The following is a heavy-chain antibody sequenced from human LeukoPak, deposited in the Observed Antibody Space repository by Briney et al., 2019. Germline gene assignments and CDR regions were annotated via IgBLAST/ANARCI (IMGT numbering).Heavy chain of an antibody. CDR3: ARVRNYYGSGSPRRAFDI. Sequence: KPSETLSLTCTVSGGSISSYYWSWIRQPAGKGLEWIGRIYTSGSTNYNPSLKGRVTISVDTSKNQFSLKLSSVTAADTAVYYCARVRNYYGSGSPRRAFDIWGQGTMVTVSS. J-gene: IGHJ3*02. CDR1: GGSISSYY. V-gene: IGHV4-4*07. D-gene: IGHD3-10*01. CDR2: IYTSGST.